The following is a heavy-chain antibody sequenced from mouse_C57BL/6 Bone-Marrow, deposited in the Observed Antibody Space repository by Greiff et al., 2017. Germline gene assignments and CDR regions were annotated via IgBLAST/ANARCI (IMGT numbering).Heavy chain of an antibody. CDR2: ISSGGSYT. Sequence: EVQLVESGGDLVKPGGSLKLSCAASGFTFSSYGMSWVRQTPDKRLEWVATISSGGSYTYYPDSVKGRFTISRDNAKNTLYLQMSSLKSEDTAMYYWATYYGSSPAWFAYWGQGTLVTVSA. J-gene: IGHJ3*01. CDR3: ATYYGSSPAWFAY. V-gene: IGHV5-6*01. CDR1: GFTFSSYG. D-gene: IGHD1-1*01.